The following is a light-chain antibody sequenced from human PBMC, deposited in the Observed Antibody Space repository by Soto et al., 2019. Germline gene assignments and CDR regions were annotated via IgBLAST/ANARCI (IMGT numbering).Light chain of an antibody. CDR1: QTITNW. CDR2: DAS. V-gene: IGKV1-5*01. Sequence: QQIRPPSHLSASVGDRVTITCRSSQTITNWLAWYQQKPGKAPRLLIYDASSLESWVPSRFSGSGSGTEFTLTISSLQSEDFATYFCQQNNNYPYTFGQGTKVDI. CDR3: QQNNNYPYT. J-gene: IGKJ2*01.